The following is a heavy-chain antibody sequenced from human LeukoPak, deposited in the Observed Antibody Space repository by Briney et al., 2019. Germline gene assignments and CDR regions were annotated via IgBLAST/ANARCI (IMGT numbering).Heavy chain of an antibody. V-gene: IGHV3-21*01. D-gene: IGHD6-13*01. CDR2: ISSSSSYI. CDR1: GFTFSSYG. CDR3: ASVALGYSSSWLQYFQH. Sequence: GGSLRLSCAASGFTFSSYGMHWVRQAPGKGLEWVSSISSSSSYIYYADSVKGRFTISRDNAKNSLYLQMNSLRAEDTAVYYCASVALGYSSSWLQYFQHWGQGTLVTVSS. J-gene: IGHJ1*01.